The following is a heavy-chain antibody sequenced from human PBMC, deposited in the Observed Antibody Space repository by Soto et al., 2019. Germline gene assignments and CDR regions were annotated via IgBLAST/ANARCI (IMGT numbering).Heavy chain of an antibody. V-gene: IGHV1-18*04. CDR1: GFTFTDYG. CDR2: ISPYTGNA. CDR3: ARERSVGYCITTTCPKPFYYYAMDV. J-gene: IGHJ6*02. Sequence: ASVKVSCKASGFTFTDYGFTWVRQAPGQGLQWMGRISPYTGNANYAQTVQGRVTITADESTRTASMELSSLRSDDTAVYYCARERSVGYCITTTCPKPFYYYAMDVWGQGTTVTVSS. D-gene: IGHD2-2*01.